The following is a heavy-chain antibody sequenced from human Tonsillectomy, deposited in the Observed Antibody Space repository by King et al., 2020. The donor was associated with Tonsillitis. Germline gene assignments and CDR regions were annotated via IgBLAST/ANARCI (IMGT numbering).Heavy chain of an antibody. V-gene: IGHV3-74*01. CDR3: ARYRCVVVVATTDIDY. D-gene: IGHD2-15*01. CDR1: GFTFSSYW. Sequence: VQLVESGGGLVQPGGSLRLSCAASGFTFSSYWLHWVRQAPGKGLVWVSGINSDGSSTSYADSVNGRFTISRDNAKNTLYLQMYRLRAEDTAVYDCARYRCVVVVATTDIDYWGQGTLVTVSS. J-gene: IGHJ4*02. CDR2: INSDGSST.